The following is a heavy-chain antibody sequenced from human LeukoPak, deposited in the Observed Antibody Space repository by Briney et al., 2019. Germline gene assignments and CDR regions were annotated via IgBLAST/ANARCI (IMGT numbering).Heavy chain of an antibody. Sequence: EASVKVSCKASGYTFTGYYMHWVRQAPGQGLEWMGWINPNSGGTNYAQKFQGRVTMTRDTSISTAYMELSRLRSDDTAVYYCAGDSYDILTGYRYYYGMAVWGQGTTVTVSS. D-gene: IGHD3-9*01. CDR3: AGDSYDILTGYRYYYGMAV. CDR1: GYTFTGYY. CDR2: INPNSGGT. J-gene: IGHJ6*02. V-gene: IGHV1-2*02.